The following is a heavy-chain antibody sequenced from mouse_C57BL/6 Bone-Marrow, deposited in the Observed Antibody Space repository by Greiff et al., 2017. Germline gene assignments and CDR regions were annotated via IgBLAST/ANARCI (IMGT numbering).Heavy chain of an antibody. CDR2: IYPRSGNT. CDR3: AREGYYGSSYDY. V-gene: IGHV1-81*01. Sequence: VKVVESGAELARPGASVKLSCKASGYTFTSYGISWVKQRTGQGLEWIGEIYPRSGNTYYNEKFKGKATLTADKSSSTAYMELRSLTSEDSAVYFCAREGYYGSSYDYWGQGTPLTVSS. D-gene: IGHD1-1*01. J-gene: IGHJ2*01. CDR1: GYTFTSYG.